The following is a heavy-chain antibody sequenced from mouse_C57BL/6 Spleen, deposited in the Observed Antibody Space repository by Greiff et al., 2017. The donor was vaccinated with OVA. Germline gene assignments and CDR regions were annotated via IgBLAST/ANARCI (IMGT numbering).Heavy chain of an antibody. V-gene: IGHV1-61*01. J-gene: IGHJ2*01. D-gene: IGHD2-14*01. Sequence: QVQLQQPGAELVRPGSSVKLSCKASGYTFTSYWMDWVKQRPGQGLEWIGNIYPSDSETHYNQKFKDKATLTVDKSSSTAYMQLSSLTSEDSAVYYCARGLLQDYFDYWGQGTTLTVSS. CDR2: IYPSDSET. CDR3: ARGLLQDYFDY. CDR1: GYTFTSYW.